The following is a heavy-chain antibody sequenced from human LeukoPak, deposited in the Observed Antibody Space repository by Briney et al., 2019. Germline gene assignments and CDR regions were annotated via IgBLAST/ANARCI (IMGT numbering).Heavy chain of an antibody. J-gene: IGHJ5*02. CDR1: GFTFSSYS. D-gene: IGHD3-10*01. Sequence: PGGSLRLSCAASGFTFSSYSMNWVRQAPGKGLEWVSSISSSSSYIYYADSVKGRFTISRDNAKNSLYLQMNSLRAEDTAVYYCARDRGVRGVIMSNWFDPWGQGTLVTVSS. CDR2: ISSSSSYI. CDR3: ARDRGVRGVIMSNWFDP. V-gene: IGHV3-21*01.